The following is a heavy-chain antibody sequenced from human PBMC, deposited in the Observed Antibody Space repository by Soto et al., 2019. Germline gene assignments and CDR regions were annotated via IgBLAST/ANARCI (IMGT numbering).Heavy chain of an antibody. CDR1: GFPFSTYA. D-gene: IGHD3-10*01. CDR3: ARVKHDSGSYWGAPDY. Sequence: PGGSLRLSCAASGFPFSTYAMAWVRQAPGKGLEWVANVSASGKNKYYADPVKGRFSISRDNAKNSVSLQMNSLRAEDTAIYYCARVKHDSGSYWGAPDYWGQGTLVTVSS. V-gene: IGHV3-33*08. J-gene: IGHJ4*02. CDR2: VSASGKNK.